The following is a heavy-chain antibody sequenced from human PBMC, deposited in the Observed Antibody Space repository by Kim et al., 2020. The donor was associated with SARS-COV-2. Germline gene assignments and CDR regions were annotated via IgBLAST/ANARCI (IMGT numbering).Heavy chain of an antibody. V-gene: IGHV3-30-3*01. Sequence: GGSLRLSCAASGFTFSSYAMHWVRQAPGKGLEWVAVISYDGSNKYYADSVKGRFTISRDNSKNTLYLQMNSLRAEDTAVYYCARERGGYSGSYYGGDAF. CDR3: ARERGGYSGSYYGGDAF. CDR1: GFTFSSYA. CDR2: ISYDGSNK. J-gene: IGHJ3*01. D-gene: IGHD1-26*01.